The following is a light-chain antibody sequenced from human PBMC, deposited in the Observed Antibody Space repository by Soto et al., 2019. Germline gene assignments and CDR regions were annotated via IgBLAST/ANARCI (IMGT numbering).Light chain of an antibody. J-gene: IGLJ2*01. CDR1: GSNIGSNT. V-gene: IGLV1-44*01. CDR3: AAWDDSLNGPV. Sequence: QSVLTQPPSASGTPGQRVTISCSGSGSNIGSNTVNWYQQLPGTALKLLIYSTNQRPSGVAGRFSGSKSGTSATLAISGLQSEDEADYDCAAWDDSLNGPVFGGGTKLTVL. CDR2: STN.